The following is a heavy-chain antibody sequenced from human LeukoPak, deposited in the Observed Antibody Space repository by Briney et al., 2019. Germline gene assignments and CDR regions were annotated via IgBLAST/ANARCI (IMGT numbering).Heavy chain of an antibody. CDR1: GLTFGGYG. CDR3: ARERGSKHYDF. Sequence: GGSLRLSCAASGLTFGGYGMHWVRQAPGKGLLWVSHITYDGSSTTYADSVKGRFTISRDNAKNTLYLQMDSLRAEDMALYYYARERGSKHYDFWGQGTLVTVSS. J-gene: IGHJ4*02. CDR2: ITYDGSST. D-gene: IGHD3-16*01. V-gene: IGHV3-74*01.